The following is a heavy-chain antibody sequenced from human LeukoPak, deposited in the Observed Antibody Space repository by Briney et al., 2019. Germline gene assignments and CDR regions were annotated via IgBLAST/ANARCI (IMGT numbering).Heavy chain of an antibody. V-gene: IGHV3-23*01. CDR1: GFNFRNYA. D-gene: IGHD3-16*01. CDR2: ISAGATRT. Sequence: GGSLRLSCAASGFNFRNYAMAWVRQAPGKGLEWVSGISAGATRTYYAASVRGRFTISRDNSQNTLYLHMNSLRAEDTAVYYCTRGSIAYYYMDVWGKGTTVTISS. J-gene: IGHJ6*03. CDR3: TRGSIAYYYMDV.